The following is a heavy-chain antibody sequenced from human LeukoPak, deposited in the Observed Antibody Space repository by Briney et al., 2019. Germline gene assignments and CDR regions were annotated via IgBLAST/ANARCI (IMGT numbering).Heavy chain of an antibody. Sequence: GGSLRLSCAASRFTSTNYAMSWVRQAPGKGLEWVSAISGSGRSTSYADSVKGRFTISRDNSKTTLYLQMNSLRAEDTAVYYCAKDLLSDYYYYYMDVWGKGTTVTVSS. D-gene: IGHD2-2*01. CDR1: RFTSTNYA. CDR2: ISGSGRST. CDR3: AKDLLSDYYYYYMDV. V-gene: IGHV3-23*01. J-gene: IGHJ6*03.